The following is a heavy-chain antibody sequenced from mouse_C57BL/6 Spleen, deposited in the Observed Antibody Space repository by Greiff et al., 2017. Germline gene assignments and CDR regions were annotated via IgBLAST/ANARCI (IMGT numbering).Heavy chain of an antibody. CDR1: GYTFTSYW. Sequence: QVQLQQPGAELVKPGASVKLSCKASGYTFTSYWMQWVKQRPGQGLEWIGEIDPSDSDTNYNQKFKGKATLTVDTSSSTAYMQLSILTSEDSAVYYCETLGGDYYGRPYWGQGTTLTVSS. J-gene: IGHJ2*01. CDR3: ETLGGDYYGRPY. CDR2: IDPSDSDT. D-gene: IGHD1-1*01. V-gene: IGHV1-50*01.